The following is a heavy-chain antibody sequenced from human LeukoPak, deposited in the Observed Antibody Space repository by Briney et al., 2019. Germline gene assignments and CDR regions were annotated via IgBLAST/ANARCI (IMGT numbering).Heavy chain of an antibody. D-gene: IGHD2-8*01. CDR1: GGSISSHY. V-gene: IGHV4-59*11. J-gene: IGHJ4*02. CDR3: ARQGYCTNGVCYSSSVDY. CDR2: IYYSGST. Sequence: PSETLSLTGTVSGGSISSHYWSWIRQPPGKGLEWIGYIYYSGSTNYNPSLKSRVTISVDTSKNQFSLKLSSVTAADTAVYYCARQGYCTNGVCYSSSVDYWGQGTLVTVSS.